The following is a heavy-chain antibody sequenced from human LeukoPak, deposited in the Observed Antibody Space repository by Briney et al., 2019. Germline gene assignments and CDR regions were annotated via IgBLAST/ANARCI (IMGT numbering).Heavy chain of an antibody. V-gene: IGHV3-30-3*01. CDR3: ARDRIAVARFDY. J-gene: IGHJ4*02. CDR2: ISYDGSNK. Sequence: PGGSLRLSCAASGFTFSSYAMHWVRQAPGKGLEWVAVISYDGSNKYYADSVKGRFTISRDNSKITLYLQMTSLRAEDTAVYYCARDRIAVARFDYWGQGTLVTVSS. CDR1: GFTFSSYA. D-gene: IGHD6-19*01.